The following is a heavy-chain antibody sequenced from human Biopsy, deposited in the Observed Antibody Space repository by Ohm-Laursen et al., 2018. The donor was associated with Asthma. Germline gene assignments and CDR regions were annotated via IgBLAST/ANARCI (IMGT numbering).Heavy chain of an antibody. Sequence: SLRLSCAASGFVFSQCGMHWVRQGPGKGLEWVALVSSHGHNKYYEDSVKGRVTISRDNSRNRLYLQINRLKVEDSAVYFCARQSGQDYGDSSGFDIWGQGTKVAVSA. J-gene: IGHJ3*02. CDR3: ARQSGQDYGDSSGFDI. CDR1: GFVFSQCG. V-gene: IGHV3-30*03. CDR2: VSSHGHNK. D-gene: IGHD3-22*01.